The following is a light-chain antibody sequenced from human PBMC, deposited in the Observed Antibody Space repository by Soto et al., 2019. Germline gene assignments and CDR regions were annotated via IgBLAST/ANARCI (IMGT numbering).Light chain of an antibody. CDR2: DAS. CDR1: HSISTW. V-gene: IGKV1-5*01. CDR3: QQYNTYSPAT. Sequence: QMPQSPSTLSASVGDRVTITCRASHSISTWLAWFQQKPGKAPRLLIYDASSLEDGVPSRFSCGGSGTEFTLTISSLQPDDFASYYCQQYNTYSPATFGQGTKVEVK. J-gene: IGKJ1*01.